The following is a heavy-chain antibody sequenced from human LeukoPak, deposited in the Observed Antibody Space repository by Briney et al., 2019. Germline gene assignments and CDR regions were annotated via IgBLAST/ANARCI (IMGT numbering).Heavy chain of an antibody. CDR1: GGSISSGDNY. CDR3: ASFCSSTSCYGGY. Sequence: PSETLSLTCTVSGGSISSGDNYWSWIRQPPGKGLEWIGYIYYSGSTYYNPSLKSRVTISVDTSKNQFSLKLSSVTAADTAVYYCASFCSSTSCYGGYWGQGTLVTVSS. D-gene: IGHD2-2*01. CDR2: IYYSGST. J-gene: IGHJ4*02. V-gene: IGHV4-30-4*01.